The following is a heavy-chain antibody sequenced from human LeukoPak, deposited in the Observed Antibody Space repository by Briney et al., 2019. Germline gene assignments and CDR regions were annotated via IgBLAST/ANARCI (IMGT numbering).Heavy chain of an antibody. Sequence: ASVKVSCKASGGTFSSYAISWVRQAPGQGLEWMGRIIPILGIANYAQKFQGRVTITADKSTSTAYMELSSLRSEDTAVYYCVLSAMPYYYGMDAWGQGTTVTVSS. D-gene: IGHD2-2*01. CDR2: IIPILGIA. CDR3: VLSAMPYYYGMDA. CDR1: GGTFSSYA. V-gene: IGHV1-69*04. J-gene: IGHJ6*02.